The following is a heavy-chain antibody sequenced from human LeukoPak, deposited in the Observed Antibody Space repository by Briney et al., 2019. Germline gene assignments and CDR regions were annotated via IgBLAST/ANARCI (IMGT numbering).Heavy chain of an antibody. CDR2: FDPEDGET. J-gene: IGHJ5*02. Sequence: ASVKVSCKVSGYTLTELSMHWVRQAPGKGLEWMGGFDPEDGETIYAQKFQGRVTITRDTSASTAYMELSSLRSEDTAEYYCARDPGPIYGDYEKISWFDPWGQGTLVTVSS. CDR1: GYTLTELS. D-gene: IGHD4-17*01. V-gene: IGHV1-24*01. CDR3: ARDPGPIYGDYEKISWFDP.